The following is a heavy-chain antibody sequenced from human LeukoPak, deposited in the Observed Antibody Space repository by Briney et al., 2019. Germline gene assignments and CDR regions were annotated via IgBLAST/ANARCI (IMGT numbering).Heavy chain of an antibody. CDR1: GFTFSSYA. V-gene: IGHV3-23*01. D-gene: IGHD5-18*01. Sequence: GGSLRLSCAASGFTFSSYAMSWVRQAPGKGLEWVSTISGSGGSTYYADSVKGRFAISRDNSKNTLYLQMNSLRAEDTAVYYCAKRSYGFSYYFDYWGQGTLVTVSS. CDR3: AKRSYGFSYYFDY. J-gene: IGHJ4*02. CDR2: ISGSGGST.